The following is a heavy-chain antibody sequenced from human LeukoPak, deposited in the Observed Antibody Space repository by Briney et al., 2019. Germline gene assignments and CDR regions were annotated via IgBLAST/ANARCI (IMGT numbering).Heavy chain of an antibody. D-gene: IGHD2-2*01. J-gene: IGHJ4*02. CDR1: GYTFTGCY. CDR3: ARDVVVPAAMRGDFDY. V-gene: IGHV1-2*02. CDR2: INPNSGGT. Sequence: ASVKVSCKASGYTFTGCYMHWVRQAPGQGLEWMGWINPNSGGTNYAQKFQGRVTMTRDTSISTAYMELSRLRSDDTAVYYCARDVVVPAAMRGDFDYWGQGTLVTVSS.